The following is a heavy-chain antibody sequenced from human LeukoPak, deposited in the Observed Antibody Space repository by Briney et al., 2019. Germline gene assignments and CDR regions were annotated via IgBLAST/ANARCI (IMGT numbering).Heavy chain of an antibody. D-gene: IGHD4-23*01. Sequence: GGSLRLSCAASGFIFSIYAMSWVRQAPGKGLEWVGFIRSKAYGGTTEYAASVKGRFTISRDDSKSIAYLQMNSLKTEDTAVYYCTRDGRLYGGNSAWGQGTLVTVSS. J-gene: IGHJ5*02. CDR1: GFIFSIYA. CDR3: TRDGRLYGGNSA. CDR2: IRSKAYGGTT. V-gene: IGHV3-49*04.